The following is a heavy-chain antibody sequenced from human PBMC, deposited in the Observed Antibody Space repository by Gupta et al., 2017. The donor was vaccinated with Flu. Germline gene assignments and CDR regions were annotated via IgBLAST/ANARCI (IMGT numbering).Heavy chain of an antibody. CDR2: ISSSSSYI. J-gene: IGHJ4*02. D-gene: IGHD1-26*01. CDR1: GFTFSSYS. Sequence: EVQLVESGGGLVKPGGSLRLSCAASGFTFSSYSMNWVRQAPGKGLEWVSSISSSSSYIYYADSVKGRFTISRDNAKNSLYLQMNSLRAEDTAVYYCARDCGSYSVAYDYWGQGTLVTVSS. CDR3: ARDCGSYSVAYDY. V-gene: IGHV3-21*01.